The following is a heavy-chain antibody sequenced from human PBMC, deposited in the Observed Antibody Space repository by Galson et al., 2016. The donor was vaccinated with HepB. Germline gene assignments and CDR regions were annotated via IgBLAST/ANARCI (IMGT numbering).Heavy chain of an antibody. D-gene: IGHD7-27*01. CDR1: GGSFTNNNW. J-gene: IGHJ4*02. CDR3: VRGWGKYFDY. V-gene: IGHV4-4*02. Sequence: ETLSLTCAVSGGSFTNNNWWSWVRQPPGKGLEWIGEMYHSGYTNYNPSLKSRVTMSVDKSKNQFSLRLFAVTAADTAVYHWVRGWGKYFDYWGQGALVTVSS. CDR2: MYHSGYT.